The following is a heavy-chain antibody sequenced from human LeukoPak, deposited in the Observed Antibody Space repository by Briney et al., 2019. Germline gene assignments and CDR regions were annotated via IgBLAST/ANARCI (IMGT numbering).Heavy chain of an antibody. D-gene: IGHD5-12*01. CDR2: ISSSSSYI. CDR1: GFTFSSYS. CDR3: ARDSGYACFDI. V-gene: IGHV3-21*01. J-gene: IGHJ3*02. Sequence: GGSLRLSCAASGFTFSSYSMNWVRQAPGKGLGWVSFISSSSSYIYYADSVKGRFTISRDNAKNSLYLQMNSLRAEDTAVYYCARDSGYACFDIWGQGTMVTVSS.